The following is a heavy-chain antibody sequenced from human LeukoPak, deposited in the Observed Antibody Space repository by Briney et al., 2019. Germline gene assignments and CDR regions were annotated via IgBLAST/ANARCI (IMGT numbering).Heavy chain of an antibody. D-gene: IGHD4-17*01. CDR1: GGSLSSYY. V-gene: IGHV4-59*08. J-gene: IGHJ2*01. CDR2: IYYSGST. CDR3: ARSLYGDYAYWYFDL. Sequence: SETLSLTCTVSGGSLSSYYWSWLRQPPGKGLEWIGYIYYSGSTNYNPSLKSRVTISVDTSKNQFSLKLSSVTAADTAVYYCARSLYGDYAYWYFDLWGRGTLVTVSS.